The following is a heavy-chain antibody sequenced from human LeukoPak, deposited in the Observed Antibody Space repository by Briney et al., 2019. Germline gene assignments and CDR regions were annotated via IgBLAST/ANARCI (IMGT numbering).Heavy chain of an antibody. CDR3: AREWLIVVTGTGPLDN. D-gene: IGHD6-19*01. CDR1: GYSFSGFY. Sequence: ASLTVSCTASGYSFSGFYMRWVRQAPGQGLEWMGWIIPNTGGTNYAQKLRGRVTMTRDTTISTSYMERSILRSDATAVYYCAREWLIVVTGTGPLDNWGEGTPGT. V-gene: IGHV1-2*02. J-gene: IGHJ4*02. CDR2: IIPNTGGT.